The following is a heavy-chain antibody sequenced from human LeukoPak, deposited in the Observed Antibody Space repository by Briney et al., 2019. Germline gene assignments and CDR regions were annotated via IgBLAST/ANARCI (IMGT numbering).Heavy chain of an antibody. Sequence: PGGSLRLSCAASGFTVSSNYMSWVRQAPGKGLEWVSVIYSGGSTYYADSVKGRFTISRDNSKNTLYLQMNSLRAEDTAVYYCARVCAGMWLEYYFDYWGQGTLVTVSS. CDR3: ARVCAGMWLEYYFDY. CDR1: GFTVSSNY. V-gene: IGHV3-53*01. CDR2: IYSGGST. D-gene: IGHD6-19*01. J-gene: IGHJ4*02.